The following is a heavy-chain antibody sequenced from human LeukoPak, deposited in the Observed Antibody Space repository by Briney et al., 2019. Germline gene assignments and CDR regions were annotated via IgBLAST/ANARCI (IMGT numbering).Heavy chain of an antibody. CDR3: AELGITMIGGV. CDR2: ISSSGSTI. J-gene: IGHJ6*04. D-gene: IGHD3-10*02. Sequence: GGSLRLSCAASGFTVSTTYMSWVRQAPGKGLEWVSYISSSGSTIYYADSVKGRFTISRDNAKNSLYLQMNSLRAEDTAVYYCAELGITMIGGVRGKGTTVTISS. CDR1: GFTVSTTY. V-gene: IGHV3-11*04.